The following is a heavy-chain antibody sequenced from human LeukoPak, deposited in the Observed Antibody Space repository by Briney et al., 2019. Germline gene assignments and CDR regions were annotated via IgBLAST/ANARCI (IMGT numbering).Heavy chain of an antibody. J-gene: IGHJ5*02. CDR3: ARGRTLGYCSGGSCYPVLSGAHRVWFDP. CDR2: ISAYNGNT. D-gene: IGHD2-15*01. CDR1: GYTFTSYG. Sequence: ASVKVSCKASGYTFTSYGISWVRQAPGQGLEWMGWISAYNGNTNYAQKLQGRVTMTTDTSTSTAYMELRSLRSDDTAVYYCARGRTLGYCSGGSCYPVLSGAHRVWFDPWGQGTLVTVSS. V-gene: IGHV1-18*01.